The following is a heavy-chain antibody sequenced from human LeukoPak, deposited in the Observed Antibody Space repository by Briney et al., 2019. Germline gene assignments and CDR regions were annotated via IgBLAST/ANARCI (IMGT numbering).Heavy chain of an antibody. CDR3: ARPGIEADWYFDL. V-gene: IGHV4-34*01. CDR1: GGSFSGYY. Sequence: SETLSLTCAVYGGSFSGYYWSWIRQPPGKGLEWIGEINHSGSTNYNPFLKNRVTISVDTSKNQFSLKLSSVTAADTAVYYCARPGIEADWYFDLWGRGTLVTVSS. D-gene: IGHD3-10*01. CDR2: INHSGST. J-gene: IGHJ2*01.